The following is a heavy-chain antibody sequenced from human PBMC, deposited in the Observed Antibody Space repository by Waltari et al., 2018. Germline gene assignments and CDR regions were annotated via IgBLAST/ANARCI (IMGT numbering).Heavy chain of an antibody. CDR3: ARCGRDDSSGYCWGPFDY. CDR1: GFTFSSYA. Sequence: QVQLVESGGGVVQPGRSLRLSCAASGFTFSSYAMHWVRQAPGKGLEWVAVMSYHGTYEDYSVSVKGRFTISRDNSKNTLYLQMNSLRAEDTAVYYCARCGRDDSSGYCWGPFDYWGQGTLVTVSS. D-gene: IGHD3-22*01. CDR2: MSYHGTYE. J-gene: IGHJ4*02. V-gene: IGHV3-30-3*01.